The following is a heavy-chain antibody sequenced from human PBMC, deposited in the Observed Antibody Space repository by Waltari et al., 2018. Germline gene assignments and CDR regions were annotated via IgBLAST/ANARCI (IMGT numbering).Heavy chain of an antibody. CDR1: GDSISSRGYY. CDR2: LYYSGST. Sequence: QLQLQESGPGLVKPSETLSLTCIVSGDSISSRGYYWAWIRQPPGKGLEWIGSLYYSGSTYYNPSLWSRVTISLDTSKNQFSLKLSSVTAADTAVYYCAREEVGATLRFDYWGQGTLVTVSS. J-gene: IGHJ4*02. V-gene: IGHV4-39*07. CDR3: AREEVGATLRFDY. D-gene: IGHD1-26*01.